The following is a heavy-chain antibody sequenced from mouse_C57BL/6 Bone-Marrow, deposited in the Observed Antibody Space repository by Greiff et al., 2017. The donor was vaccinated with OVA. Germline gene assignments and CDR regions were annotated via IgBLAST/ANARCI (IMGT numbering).Heavy chain of an antibody. CDR2: ILPNSGST. CDR3: ARYGNLYYFDY. CDR1: GFTFTSYW. V-gene: IGHV1-64*01. Sequence: QVQLQQPGAELVKPGASVKFSCTASGFTFTSYWMHWVQQSPGQGLEWIGMILPNSGSTNYNEKFKSKATLTVDKSSSTAYMQLSSLTSEDCAVYCGARYGNLYYFDYWGQGTTLTVSS. J-gene: IGHJ2*01. D-gene: IGHD2-1*01.